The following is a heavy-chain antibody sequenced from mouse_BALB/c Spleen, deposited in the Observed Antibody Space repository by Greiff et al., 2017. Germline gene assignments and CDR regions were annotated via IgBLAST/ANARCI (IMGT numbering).Heavy chain of an antibody. V-gene: IGHV5-17*02. CDR2: ISSGSSTI. CDR1: GFTFSSFG. CDR3: ARYYYGYYAMDY. Sequence: EVQGVESGGGLVQPGGSRKLSCAASGFTFSSFGMHWVRQAPEKGLVWVAYISSGSSTIYYADTVKGRFTISRDNPKNTLFLQMTSLRSEDTAMYYCARYYYGYYAMDYWGQGTSVTVSS. D-gene: IGHD1-1*01. J-gene: IGHJ4*01.